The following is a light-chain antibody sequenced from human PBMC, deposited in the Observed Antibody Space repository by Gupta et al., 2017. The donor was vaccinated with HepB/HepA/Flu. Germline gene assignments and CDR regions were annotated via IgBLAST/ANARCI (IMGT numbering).Light chain of an antibody. J-gene: IGKJ2*04. Sequence: DIPMPQSPSSLSAPVGDRVTLPCRASHSISNYVKWYQQKPGKAPKLLIAAASSLQGGVPARFIGRGSGADCMLTSSSLQAEDFATYYCQQSYSTPCSCGQGTKLEIK. CDR2: AAS. V-gene: IGKV1-39*01. CDR3: QQSYSTPCS. CDR1: HSISNY.